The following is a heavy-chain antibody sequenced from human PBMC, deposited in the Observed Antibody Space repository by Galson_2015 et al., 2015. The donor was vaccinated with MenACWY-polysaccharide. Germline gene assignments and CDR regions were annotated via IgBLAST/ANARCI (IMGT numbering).Heavy chain of an antibody. J-gene: IGHJ3*01. Sequence: SLRLSCAASGFSFESFWMSWVRQAPGKGLQEVAQISLDGSVKTYADSVMGRFTISRDNAEKSLPLQMSSLRADDTAVHYCARARAYCSFDVWGQGTMLLVSS. V-gene: IGHV3-7*03. CDR3: ARARAYCSFDV. CDR2: ISLDGSVK. D-gene: IGHD2-8*02. CDR1: GFSFESFW.